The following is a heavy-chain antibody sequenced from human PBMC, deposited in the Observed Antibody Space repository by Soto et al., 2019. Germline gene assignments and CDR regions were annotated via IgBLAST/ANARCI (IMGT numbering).Heavy chain of an antibody. V-gene: IGHV3-23*01. D-gene: IGHD3-9*01. Sequence: EVHLLGSGGDLVKPGGSLRLSCEVSGFTFNNFAMSWVRQSPGKGPEWVSTISSDGDLRHYAESVKGRFTISRDNSKSSLFLQMNSLRAEDTALYFCAKVRQRFLDILTGATNFDSWGQGTLVTVSS. J-gene: IGHJ4*02. CDR2: ISSDGDLR. CDR1: GFTFNNFA. CDR3: AKVRQRFLDILTGATNFDS.